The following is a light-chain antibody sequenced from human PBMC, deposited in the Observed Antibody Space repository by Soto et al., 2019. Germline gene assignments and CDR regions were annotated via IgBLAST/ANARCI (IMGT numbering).Light chain of an antibody. Sequence: SYELTQPPSVSVAPGETARITCGGNNIGSKSVHWYQQKPGQAPVLVIYHDTDRPSGIAERFSGSNSGNTATLTISRVEAGDEADYYCQVWDSSSDHVVFGGGTKLTVL. CDR3: QVWDSSSDHVV. V-gene: IGLV3-21*04. J-gene: IGLJ2*01. CDR1: NIGSKS. CDR2: HDT.